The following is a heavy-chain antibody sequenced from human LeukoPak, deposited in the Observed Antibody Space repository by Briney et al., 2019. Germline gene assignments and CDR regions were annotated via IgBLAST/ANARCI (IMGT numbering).Heavy chain of an antibody. J-gene: IGHJ3*02. CDR1: GITFSSYW. CDR3: AGGRDSSRNAFEI. Sequence: GGSLRLSCAASGITFSSYWMHWVRQAPGKGLVWVSRINSDGSSTSYADSVKGRFTISRDNAKNTLYVQMSSLRVEDTAVYYCAGGRDSSRNAFEIWGQGTMVTVSS. CDR2: INSDGSST. V-gene: IGHV3-74*01. D-gene: IGHD3-22*01.